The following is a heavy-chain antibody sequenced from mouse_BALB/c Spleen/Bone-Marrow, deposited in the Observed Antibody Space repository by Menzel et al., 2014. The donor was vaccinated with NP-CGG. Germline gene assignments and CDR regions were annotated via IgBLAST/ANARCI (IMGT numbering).Heavy chain of an antibody. J-gene: IGHJ2*01. CDR3: ARSGSSSGYFDY. Sequence: DVKLVESGGGLVQPGGSRKLSCAASGFTFSSFGMHWVRPAPEKGLEWVAYISSGSSTIYYGDTVMGRFTISRDNPKNTLSLQMTSLRSEDTAMYYCARSGSSSGYFDYWGQGTTLTVSS. V-gene: IGHV5-17*02. CDR2: ISSGSSTI. D-gene: IGHD1-1*01. CDR1: GFTFSSFG.